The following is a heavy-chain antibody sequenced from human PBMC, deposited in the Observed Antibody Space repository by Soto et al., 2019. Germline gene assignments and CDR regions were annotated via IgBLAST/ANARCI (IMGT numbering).Heavy chain of an antibody. CDR3: ARSTPRYCSSTSCTGWFDP. D-gene: IGHD2-2*01. CDR2: ISYDGSNK. V-gene: IGHV3-30-3*01. Sequence: QVQLVESGGGVVQPGRSLRLSCAASGFTFSSYAMHWVRQAPGKGLEWVAVISYDGSNKYYADSVKGRFTISRDNSKNTLYLQMNSLRAEDTAVYYCARSTPRYCSSTSCTGWFDPWGQGTLVTVSS. J-gene: IGHJ5*02. CDR1: GFTFSSYA.